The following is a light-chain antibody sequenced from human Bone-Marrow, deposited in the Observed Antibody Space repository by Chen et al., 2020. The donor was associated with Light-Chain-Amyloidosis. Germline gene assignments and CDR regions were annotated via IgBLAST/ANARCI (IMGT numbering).Light chain of an antibody. V-gene: IGLV3-25*03. J-gene: IGLJ2*01. CDR3: QSADSSGTYEVI. Sequence: SYELTQPPSVSVSPGQPARITCSGDDLPTKYAYWYQQKPGQAPVLVIHRDTERPSGISERFSGSSSGTTATWTISGVQAEDEADYHCQSADSSGTYEVIFGGGTKLTVL. CDR2: RDT. CDR1: DLPTKY.